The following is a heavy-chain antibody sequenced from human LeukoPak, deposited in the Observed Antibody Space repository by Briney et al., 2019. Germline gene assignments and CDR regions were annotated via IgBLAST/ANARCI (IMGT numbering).Heavy chain of an antibody. J-gene: IGHJ4*02. CDR3: ASSSWYGRLDY. V-gene: IGHV4-59*08. D-gene: IGHD6-13*01. CDR2: IYYSGST. Sequence: SETLSLTCTVSGGSISSYYWSWIRQPPGKGLEWIGYIYYSGSTNYNPSLKSRVTISVDTSKNQFSLKLSSVAAADTAVYYCASSSWYGRLDYWGQGTLVTVSS. CDR1: GGSISSYY.